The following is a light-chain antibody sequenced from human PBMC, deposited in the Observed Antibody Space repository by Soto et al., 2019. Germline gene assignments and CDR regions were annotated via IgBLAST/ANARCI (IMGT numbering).Light chain of an antibody. Sequence: QAVVTQEPSLTVSPGGTVTLTCGSSTGAVTSGHYPYWFQQKPGQAPRTLIYDTNNKHSWTPARFSGSLLGGKAALTLSGAQPEDEAEYYCLLSYSNARVFGGGTNSPS. V-gene: IGLV7-46*01. CDR2: DTN. CDR3: LLSYSNARV. CDR1: TGAVTSGHY. J-gene: IGLJ2*01.